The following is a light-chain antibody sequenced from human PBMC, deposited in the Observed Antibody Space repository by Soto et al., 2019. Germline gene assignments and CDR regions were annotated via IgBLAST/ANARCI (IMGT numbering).Light chain of an antibody. CDR2: DAS. J-gene: IGKJ4*01. Sequence: DFQLTHSPSSLSASVGNRFTITCQASQDIRNYLNWFQQKPGKAPKLLIYDASNLETGVQSRFSGSGSGTDFTFTISSLQPEDIATYYCQQYDNLLALTFGGGTKVEIK. CDR1: QDIRNY. V-gene: IGKV1-33*01. CDR3: QQYDNLLALT.